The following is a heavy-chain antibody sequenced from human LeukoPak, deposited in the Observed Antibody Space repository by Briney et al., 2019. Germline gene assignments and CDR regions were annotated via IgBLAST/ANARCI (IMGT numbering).Heavy chain of an antibody. CDR2: MNPNIGNT. CDR3: ARGRYYDFWSGHWDYYYYYMDV. Sequence: VASVKVSCKASGYTFTSYDINWVRQATGQGLEWMGWMNPNIGNTGYAQKFQGRVTITRNTSISTAYMELSSLRSEDTAVYYCARGRYYDFWSGHWDYYYYYMDVWGKGTTVTVSS. J-gene: IGHJ6*03. D-gene: IGHD3-3*01. V-gene: IGHV1-8*03. CDR1: GYTFTSYD.